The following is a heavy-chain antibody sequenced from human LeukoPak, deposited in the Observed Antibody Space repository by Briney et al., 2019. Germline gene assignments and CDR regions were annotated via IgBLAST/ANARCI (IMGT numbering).Heavy chain of an antibody. Sequence: SETLSLTCIVSGGSISSYYWSWIRQPAGKGLDWIGRIYTSESTNSNPSLESRVTMSVDTSKNQFSLKLSSVTAADTAVYYCARDRYFLFDWLPSDYYYYGMDVWGQGTTVTVSS. J-gene: IGHJ6*02. CDR2: IYTSEST. D-gene: IGHD3-9*01. CDR1: GGSISSYY. V-gene: IGHV4-4*07. CDR3: ARDRYFLFDWLPSDYYYYGMDV.